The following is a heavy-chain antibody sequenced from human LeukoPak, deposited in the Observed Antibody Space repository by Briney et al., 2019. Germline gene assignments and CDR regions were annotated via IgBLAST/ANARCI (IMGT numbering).Heavy chain of an antibody. D-gene: IGHD2-8*02. Sequence: SETLSLTCTVSGGSISNYYWTWIRQPPGKGLELIGYIYYSGSTNYNPSLKSRVTISVDTSKNQFSLKLTSVTAADTAVYYCARVFSGLDYWGQGILVTVSS. V-gene: IGHV4-59*01. CDR3: ARVFSGLDY. CDR1: GGSISNYY. CDR2: IYYSGST. J-gene: IGHJ4*02.